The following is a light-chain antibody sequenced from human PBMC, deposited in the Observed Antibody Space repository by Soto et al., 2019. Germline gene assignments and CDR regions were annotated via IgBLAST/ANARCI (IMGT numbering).Light chain of an antibody. J-gene: IGLJ1*01. V-gene: IGLV2-14*03. Sequence: QSALTQPASVFGSLGQSITFSCTGTSSDVGGYNFVSWYQQHPGKAPKLMIYEVSSRPSGVSNRFSGSKSGNTASLTISGLQPEDEADYYCSSYTTSSTVVFGTGTNLTVL. CDR2: EVS. CDR3: SSYTTSSTVV. CDR1: SSDVGGYNF.